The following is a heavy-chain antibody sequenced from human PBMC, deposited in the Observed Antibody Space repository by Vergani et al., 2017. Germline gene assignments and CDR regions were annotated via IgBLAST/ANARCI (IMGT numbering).Heavy chain of an antibody. D-gene: IGHD5-12*01. Sequence: EVQLLESGGDLVQPGGSLRLSCAASGFTFNHYAMNWVRQAPGKGLEWVSGISGSGGSTYYAGSVKGRFTISRDSSKNTLYLQMNSLSAGDTAVYYCAKSYPRNSGYDYLYYYHAMDVWCQGSTVTIAS. CDR1: GFTFNHYA. CDR3: AKSYPRNSGYDYLYYYHAMDV. CDR2: ISGSGGST. V-gene: IGHV3-23*01. J-gene: IGHJ6*02.